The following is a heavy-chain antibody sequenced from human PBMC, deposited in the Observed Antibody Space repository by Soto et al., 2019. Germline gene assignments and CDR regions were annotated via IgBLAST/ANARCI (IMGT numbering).Heavy chain of an antibody. V-gene: IGHV3-33*01. CDR1: GFTFSSYG. CDR3: ARDSSSSGGYGMDV. J-gene: IGHJ6*02. CDR2: IWYDGSNK. Sequence: VQLVESGGGVVQPGRSLRLSCAASGFTFSSYGMHWVRQAPGKGLEWVAVIWYDGSNKYYADSVKGRFTISRDNSKNTLYLQMNSLRAEDTAVYYCARDSSSSGGYGMDVWGQGTTVTVSS. D-gene: IGHD6-6*01.